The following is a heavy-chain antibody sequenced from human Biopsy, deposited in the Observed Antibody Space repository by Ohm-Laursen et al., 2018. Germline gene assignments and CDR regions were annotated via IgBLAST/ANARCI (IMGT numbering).Heavy chain of an antibody. Sequence: GSSVKVSCKSSGYTFINNGISWVRQAPGQGLEWMGWISPKNGNTYFTQHFQDRITMTTDTSTTTAYMELKSLRSDDTAVYYCARVVSLCGGDCYSLDSWGQGILVTASS. V-gene: IGHV1-18*01. CDR2: ISPKNGNT. CDR3: ARVVSLCGGDCYSLDS. CDR1: GYTFINNG. J-gene: IGHJ5*01. D-gene: IGHD2-21*02.